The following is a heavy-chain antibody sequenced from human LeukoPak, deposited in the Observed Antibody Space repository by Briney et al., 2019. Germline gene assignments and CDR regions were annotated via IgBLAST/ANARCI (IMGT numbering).Heavy chain of an antibody. J-gene: IGHJ4*02. CDR2: ISSSGSTI. CDR1: GFTFSSYE. V-gene: IGHV3-48*03. Sequence: QPGGSLRLSCAASGFTFSSYEMNWVRQAPGKGLGWVSYISSSGSTIYYADSVKGRFTISRDNAKNSLYLQMNSLRAEDTAVYYCARDLGYSGYVGYFDYWGQGTLVTVSS. CDR3: ARDLGYSGYVGYFDY. D-gene: IGHD5-12*01.